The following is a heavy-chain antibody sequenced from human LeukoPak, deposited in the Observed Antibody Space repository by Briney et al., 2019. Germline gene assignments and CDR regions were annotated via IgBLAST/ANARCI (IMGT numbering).Heavy chain of an antibody. J-gene: IGHJ5*02. CDR2: IYTSGST. Sequence: SETLSLTCTVSGGSISSGSYYWSWIRQPAGKGLEWIGRIYTSGSTNYNPSLKSRVTISVDTSKNQFSLKLSSVTAADTAVYYCARDLFRAGYYYDSSGYYENWFDHWGQGTLVTVSS. V-gene: IGHV4-61*02. D-gene: IGHD3-22*01. CDR3: ARDLFRAGYYYDSSGYYENWFDH. CDR1: GGSISSGSYY.